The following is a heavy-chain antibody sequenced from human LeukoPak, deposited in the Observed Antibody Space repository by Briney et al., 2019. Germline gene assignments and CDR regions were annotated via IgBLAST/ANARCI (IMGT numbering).Heavy chain of an antibody. V-gene: IGHV4-59*01. CDR3: ARGASYGDYEGYFDY. D-gene: IGHD4-17*01. J-gene: IGHJ4*02. Sequence: SETLSLTCTVSGGSNSSYYWSWIRQPPGKGLDWIGYIYYSGCTNYNPSLKSRVTISVDTSKNRFSLKLSSVTAADTAVYYCARGASYGDYEGYFDYWGQGTLVTVSS. CDR1: GGSNSSYY. CDR2: IYYSGCT.